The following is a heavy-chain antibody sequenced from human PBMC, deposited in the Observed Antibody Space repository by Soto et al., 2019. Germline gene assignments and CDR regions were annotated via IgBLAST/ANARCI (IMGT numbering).Heavy chain of an antibody. CDR1: GFTFSSYS. CDR2: ISSSSSYI. CDR3: AIGGYSYGRQLDY. Sequence: EVQLVECGGGLVKPGGSLRLSCAASGFTFSSYSMNWVRQAPGKGLEWVSSISSSSSYIYYADSVKGRFTISRDNAKNSLYLQMNSLRAEDTAVYYCAIGGYSYGRQLDYWGQGTLVTVSS. J-gene: IGHJ4*02. D-gene: IGHD5-18*01. V-gene: IGHV3-21*01.